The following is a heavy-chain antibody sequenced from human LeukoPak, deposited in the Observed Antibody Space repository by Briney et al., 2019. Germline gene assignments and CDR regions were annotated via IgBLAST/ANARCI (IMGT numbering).Heavy chain of an antibody. CDR2: IYSSGNT. J-gene: IGHJ4*02. Sequence: SETLSLTCTVSGVSFTTYYWTWIRQPAGKGPEWIGRIYSSGNTNYNPSLESRVTMSIDTSKHQFSLKLTSVTAADTAVYYCARAYGSGNYGVDYWGQGTLVTVSS. D-gene: IGHD3-10*01. CDR3: ARAYGSGNYGVDY. V-gene: IGHV4-4*07. CDR1: GVSFTTYY.